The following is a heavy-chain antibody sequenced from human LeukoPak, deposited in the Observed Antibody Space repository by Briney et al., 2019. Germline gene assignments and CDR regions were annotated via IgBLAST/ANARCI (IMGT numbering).Heavy chain of an antibody. CDR1: GFTFSSFW. V-gene: IGHV3-74*01. J-gene: IGHJ4*02. Sequence: GGSLRLSCAGSGFTFSSFWMHWVRQGPGKGLVWVSGMNSDGSSIVYADSVKGRFTISRDNAKNMLYLQMNSLRVDDTAVYYCARGEASSWYDWGQGTLVTVSS. CDR3: ARGEASSWYD. D-gene: IGHD6-13*01. CDR2: MNSDGSSI.